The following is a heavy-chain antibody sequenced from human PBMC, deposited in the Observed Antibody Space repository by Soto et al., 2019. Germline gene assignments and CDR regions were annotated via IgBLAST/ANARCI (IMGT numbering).Heavy chain of an antibody. D-gene: IGHD1-20*01. CDR2: IERDDDDK. CDR3: ARSIRGPRKFNGMDV. Sequence: SGPTLVNPTETLTLTCTFSGFSITSPGMSVSWIRQPPGRALEWLALIERDDDDKYYSTSLKTRLTISEDTRKNQVVLTMANMDPADTATYYCARSIRGPRKFNGMDVWGQGTTVTVSS. V-gene: IGHV2-70*13. CDR1: GFSITSPGMS. J-gene: IGHJ6*02.